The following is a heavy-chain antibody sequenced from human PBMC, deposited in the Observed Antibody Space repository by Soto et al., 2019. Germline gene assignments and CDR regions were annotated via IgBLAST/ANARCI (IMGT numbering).Heavy chain of an antibody. CDR3: ARPVVDTAMVIWFDP. CDR1: GGSISSSSYY. CDR2: IYYSGST. V-gene: IGHV4-39*01. D-gene: IGHD5-18*01. J-gene: IGHJ5*02. Sequence: PSETLSLTCTVSGGSISSSSYYWGWIRQPPGKGLEWIGSIYYSGSTYYNPSLKSRVAISVDTSKNQFSLKLSSVTAADTAVYYCARPVVDTAMVIWFDPWGQGTLVTVS.